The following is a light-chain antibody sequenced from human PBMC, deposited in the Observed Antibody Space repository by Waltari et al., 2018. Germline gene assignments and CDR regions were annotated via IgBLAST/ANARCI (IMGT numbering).Light chain of an antibody. CDR2: HTS. Sequence: QTVVTQEPSLTVSPGGTVTLTCASSAGAVTSNSFPNWFQQKPGQPPRSLIYHTSNKHSWTPALFSGSLVGGKAALTLSGVQPEDEADYYCLLYHNGALVFGGGTKLTVL. V-gene: IGLV7-43*01. J-gene: IGLJ3*02. CDR1: AGAVTSNSF. CDR3: LLYHNGALV.